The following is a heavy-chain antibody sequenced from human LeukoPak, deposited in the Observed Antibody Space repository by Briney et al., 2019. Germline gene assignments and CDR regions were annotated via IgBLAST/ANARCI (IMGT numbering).Heavy chain of an antibody. J-gene: IGHJ4*02. V-gene: IGHV4-61*02. CDR1: GNSISSGDYY. CDR3: ARASYSYDISGWVPFGY. D-gene: IGHD3-22*01. CDR2: IYTSGST. Sequence: SQTLSLTCTVSGNSISSGDYYWSWIRQPAGKGLEWIGRIYTSGSTTYNPSLKSRVTISGDTSENQFSLRLSSVTAADTAVYYCARASYSYDISGWVPFGYWGQGTLVTVSS.